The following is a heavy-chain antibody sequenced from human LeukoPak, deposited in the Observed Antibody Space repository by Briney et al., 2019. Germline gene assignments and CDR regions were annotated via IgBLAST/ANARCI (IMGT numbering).Heavy chain of an antibody. J-gene: IGHJ4*02. CDR3: AKGSAAARPYYFDH. D-gene: IGHD6-6*01. CDR1: GLAFSSYV. Sequence: PGGSLRLSCAASGLAFSSYVMSWVRQAPGKGLEWVAAITGSSDSTYHADSVKGRFTISRDNSRTTLYLQMNSLRAEDTAVYYCAKGSAAARPYYFDHWGQGTLVTVSS. CDR2: ITGSSDST. V-gene: IGHV3-23*01.